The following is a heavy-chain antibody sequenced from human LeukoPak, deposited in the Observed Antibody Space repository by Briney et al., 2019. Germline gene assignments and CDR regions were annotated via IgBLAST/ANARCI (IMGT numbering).Heavy chain of an antibody. D-gene: IGHD2-8*01. J-gene: IGHJ4*02. CDR2: FSFSGGST. CDR3: AKEGVNGQFDL. V-gene: IGHV3-23*01. CDR1: GFTFSSYA. Sequence: PGGSLRLSCAASGFTFSSYAMSWVRQAPGKGLEWVSAFSFSGGSTYYADSVKGRFTTSRDNSKNTLYLQMNSLRAEDTAVYCCAKEGVNGQFDLWGQGTLVTVSS.